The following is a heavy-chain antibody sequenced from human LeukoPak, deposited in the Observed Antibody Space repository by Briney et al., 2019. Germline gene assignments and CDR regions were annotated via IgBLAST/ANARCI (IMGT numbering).Heavy chain of an antibody. D-gene: IGHD1-26*01. Sequence: NPSETLSLTCTVSGGSISSSSYYWGWIRQPPGKGLEWIGSIYYSGSTYYNPSLKSRVTISVDTSKNQFSLKLSSVTAADTAVYYCAISVGATSPDAFDIWGQGTMVTVSS. CDR2: IYYSGST. V-gene: IGHV4-39*07. CDR3: AISVGATSPDAFDI. J-gene: IGHJ3*02. CDR1: GGSISSSSYY.